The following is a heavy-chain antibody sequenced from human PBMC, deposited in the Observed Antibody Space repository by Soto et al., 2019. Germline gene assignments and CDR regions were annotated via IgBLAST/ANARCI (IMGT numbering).Heavy chain of an antibody. V-gene: IGHV6-1*01. D-gene: IGHD5-12*01. Sequence: SQTLSLACAISGDSVSSNSAAWNWIRQSPSRGLEWLGRTYYRSKWFNDYAVSVKGRITLNADTSKNQFSLQLHAVTAEDTAVYSSARGHPIRGRIDSWGQVTLFTVSS. J-gene: IGHJ4*02. CDR2: TYYRSKWFN. CDR1: GDSVSSNSAA. CDR3: ARGHPIRGRIDS.